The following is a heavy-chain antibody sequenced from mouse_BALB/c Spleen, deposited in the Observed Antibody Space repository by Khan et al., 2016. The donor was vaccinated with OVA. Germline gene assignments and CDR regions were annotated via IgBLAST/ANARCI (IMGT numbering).Heavy chain of an antibody. J-gene: IGHJ4*01. CDR3: TRYAGLY. Sequence: VQLQQSGPELVKPGASVKISCKTSGYTFPEYTVHWVKQSLGKSLDWIGVINPKNGGTAYNQKFKGKDTLTVDKSSSTAYMEFRSLTSEDSTVYSCTRYAGLYWGQGTSVTVAS. CDR2: INPKNGGT. V-gene: IGHV1-18*01. CDR1: GYTFPEYT. D-gene: IGHD3-3*01.